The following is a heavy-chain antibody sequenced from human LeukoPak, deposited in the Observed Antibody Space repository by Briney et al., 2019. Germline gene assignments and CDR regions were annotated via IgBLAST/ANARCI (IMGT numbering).Heavy chain of an antibody. CDR3: TRAPPTTTDYGDYLTRWDYFDY. D-gene: IGHD4-17*01. V-gene: IGHV3-20*01. J-gene: IGHJ4*02. CDR1: GFTFDDYG. CDR2: INWNGGST. Sequence: GGSLRLSCAASGFTFDDYGMSWVRQAQGKGLEWVSGINWNGGSTVYADSEKGRFTISRYNAKISLYLQMNSLRAEDTALYHCTRAPPTTTDYGDYLTRWDYFDYWGQGALVTVSS.